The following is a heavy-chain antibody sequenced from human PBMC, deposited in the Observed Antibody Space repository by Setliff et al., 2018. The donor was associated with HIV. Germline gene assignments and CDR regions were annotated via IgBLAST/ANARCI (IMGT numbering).Heavy chain of an antibody. Sequence: VASVKVSCKASGYTFSSYAITWVRQAPGQGLEWMGSINLYKDDTHYAQKFQDRVAMTADTSTNTAYMELRSLRSDDTAVYYCARYALCSDDCSDEGADIWGQGTLVTVSS. D-gene: IGHD2-21*01. CDR2: INLYKDDT. J-gene: IGHJ4*02. CDR1: GYTFSSYA. V-gene: IGHV1-18*01. CDR3: ARYALCSDDCSDEGADI.